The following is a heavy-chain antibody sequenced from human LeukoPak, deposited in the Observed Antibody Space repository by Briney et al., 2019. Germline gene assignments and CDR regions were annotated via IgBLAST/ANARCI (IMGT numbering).Heavy chain of an antibody. V-gene: IGHV3-23*01. D-gene: IGHD1-26*01. CDR3: AKDVGKWESLHFFDY. CDR2: ISGSGDST. Sequence: PGGSLRLSCLTSGFTLSTNAMSWVRQAPGKGLEWLSGISGSGDSTYYADSVKGRFTISRDDSRNTLYLQMNSLRGDDTAVYYCAKDVGKWESLHFFDYWGQGTLVTVSS. J-gene: IGHJ4*02. CDR1: GFTLSTNA.